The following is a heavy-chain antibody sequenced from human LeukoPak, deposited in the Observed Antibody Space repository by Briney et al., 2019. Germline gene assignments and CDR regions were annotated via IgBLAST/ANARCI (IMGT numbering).Heavy chain of an antibody. Sequence: PSETLSLTCAVSGYYISSGYYWGWIRQPPGKGLEGIGSIYHSGSTYYNPSLKSRVTISVDTSKNQFSLKLSSVTAADTAVYYCARYQGSGGSQKPLDILGEGTMVTVSS. V-gene: IGHV4-38-2*01. D-gene: IGHD2-15*01. J-gene: IGHJ3*02. CDR2: IYHSGST. CDR3: ARYQGSGGSQKPLDI. CDR1: GYYISSGYY.